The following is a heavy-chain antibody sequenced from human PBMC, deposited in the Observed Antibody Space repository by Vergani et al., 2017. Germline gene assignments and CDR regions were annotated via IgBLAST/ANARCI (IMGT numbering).Heavy chain of an antibody. CDR1: SFSVSSHY. D-gene: IGHD3-22*01. V-gene: IGHV3-66*02. CDR2: INIGGRT. J-gene: IGHJ4*02. Sequence: EVQLMESGGGWAQPGGSLRLSCAASSFSVSSHYMTWVRQAPGKGLEWVSTINIGGRTSYADSVKGRLTLTRDDSKNTLHLQMNSLRPEDTAVYYCAKIFGWDSSGFDDYWGQGTLVTVSS. CDR3: AKIFGWDSSGFDDY.